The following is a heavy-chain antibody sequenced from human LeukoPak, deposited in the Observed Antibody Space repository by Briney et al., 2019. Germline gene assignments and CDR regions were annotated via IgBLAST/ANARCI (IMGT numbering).Heavy chain of an antibody. J-gene: IGHJ5*02. Sequence: PSETLSLTCAVYGGSFSGYYWSWIRQPPGKGLEWIGEINHSGSTKYNPSLKSRVTISVDTSKNQFSLKLSSVTAADTAVYYCARAPDFDLKWFDPWGQGTLVTVSS. CDR3: ARAPDFDLKWFDP. V-gene: IGHV4-34*01. CDR1: GGSFSGYY. CDR2: INHSGST.